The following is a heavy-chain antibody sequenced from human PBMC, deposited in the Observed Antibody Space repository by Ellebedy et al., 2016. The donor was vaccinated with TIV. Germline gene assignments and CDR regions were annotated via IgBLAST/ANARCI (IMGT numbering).Heavy chain of an antibody. Sequence: MPSETLSLTCTVSGGSISSDYWSWIRQRPGKGLEWIGYMDYSGSTYYNPSLKSRVTISMDTSKNQFSLKLTSVTAADTAVYYCARYKYPNSFDNWGQGSLVTVSS. CDR3: ARYKYPNSFDN. CDR1: GGSISSDY. D-gene: IGHD1-14*01. CDR2: MDYSGST. J-gene: IGHJ4*02. V-gene: IGHV4-59*08.